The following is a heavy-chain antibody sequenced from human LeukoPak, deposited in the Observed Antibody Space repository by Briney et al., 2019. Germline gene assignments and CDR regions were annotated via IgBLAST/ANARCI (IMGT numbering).Heavy chain of an antibody. V-gene: IGHV4-39*01. J-gene: IGHJ4*02. Sequence: SETLSLTCTVSGGSISSSSYYWGWIRQPPGKGLEWIGSIYYSGSTYYNPSLKSRVTISVDTYKNQFSLKLSSVTAADTAVYYCVLYYYDSSGQFDYWGQGTLVTVSS. CDR2: IYYSGST. CDR3: VLYYYDSSGQFDY. D-gene: IGHD3-22*01. CDR1: GGSISSSSYY.